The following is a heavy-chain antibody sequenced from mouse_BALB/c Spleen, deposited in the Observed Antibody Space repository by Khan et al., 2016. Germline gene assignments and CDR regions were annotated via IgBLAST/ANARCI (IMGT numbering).Heavy chain of an antibody. V-gene: IGHV2-9*02. J-gene: IGHJ3*01. CDR3: ARDENSRYDGFAY. D-gene: IGHD2-14*01. Sequence: VQLKESGPGLVAPSQTLSITCTVSGCSLTHYGVHWVRQPPGKGLEWLGIIWAGGSTNYNSALMSRLSIRKDNSKSQLSLKMNSLQTDDTAMYYCARDENSRYDGFAYWGQGTLVPVSA. CDR1: GCSLTHYG. CDR2: IWAGGST.